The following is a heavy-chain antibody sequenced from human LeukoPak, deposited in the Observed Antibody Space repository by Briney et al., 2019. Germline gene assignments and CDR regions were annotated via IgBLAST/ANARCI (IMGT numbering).Heavy chain of an antibody. V-gene: IGHV3-33*01. J-gene: IGHJ4*02. Sequence: GGSLRLSCAASGFTFSSYGMHWVRQAPGKGLEWVAVIWYDGSNKYYADSVKGRFTISRDNSKNTLYLQMNSLRAEDTAVCYCARVTGYSYGYFDYWGQGTLVTVSS. D-gene: IGHD5-18*01. CDR2: IWYDGSNK. CDR1: GFTFSSYG. CDR3: ARVTGYSYGYFDY.